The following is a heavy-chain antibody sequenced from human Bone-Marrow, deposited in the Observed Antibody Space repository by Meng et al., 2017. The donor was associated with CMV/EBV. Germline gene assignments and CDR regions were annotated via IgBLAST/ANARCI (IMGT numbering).Heavy chain of an antibody. Sequence: ASVKVSCKASGYTFTSYYMHWVRQAPGQGLEWMGIINPSGGSTSYAQKFQGRVTMTRDTSTSTVYMELSSLRSEDTAVYYCARYQLLAESQYYFDYWGQGTLVTVSS. CDR3: ARYQLLAESQYYFDY. CDR2: INPSGGST. CDR1: GYTFTSYY. J-gene: IGHJ4*02. V-gene: IGHV1-46*01. D-gene: IGHD2-2*01.